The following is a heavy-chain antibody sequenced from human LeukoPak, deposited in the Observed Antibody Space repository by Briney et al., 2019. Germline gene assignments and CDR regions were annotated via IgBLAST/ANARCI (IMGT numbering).Heavy chain of an antibody. CDR1: RFTLSTYW. CDR2: IKQDGSQE. CDR3: ARAPSIAAAGRR. J-gene: IGHJ4*02. D-gene: IGHD6-13*01. V-gene: IGHV3-7*01. Sequence: GGSLRLSCAASRFTLSTYWMSWVRQAPGKGLEWVAHIKQDGSQEYYVDSVKGRFTISRDSAKNSLYLQMNSLRAEDTAVYYCARAPSIAAAGRRWGQGTLVTVSS.